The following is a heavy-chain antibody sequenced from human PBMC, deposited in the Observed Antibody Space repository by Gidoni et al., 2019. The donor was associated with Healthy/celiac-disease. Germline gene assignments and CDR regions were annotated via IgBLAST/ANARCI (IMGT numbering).Heavy chain of an antibody. CDR2: ISGSGGST. CDR3: ANSGVEVLRYFDWPIY. V-gene: IGHV3-23*01. Sequence: EVQLLESGGGLVQPGGSLRLSCAASGFTFSSYAMSWVRQAPGKGLEWVSAISGSGGSTYYADSVKGRFTISRDNSKNTLYLQMNSLRAEDTAVYYCANSGVEVLRYFDWPIYWGQGTLVTVSS. D-gene: IGHD3-9*01. CDR1: GFTFSSYA. J-gene: IGHJ4*02.